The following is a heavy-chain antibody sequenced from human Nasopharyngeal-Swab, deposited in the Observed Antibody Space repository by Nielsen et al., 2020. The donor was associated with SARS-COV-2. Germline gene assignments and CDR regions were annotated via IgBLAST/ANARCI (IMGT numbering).Heavy chain of an antibody. J-gene: IGHJ5*02. D-gene: IGHD6-6*01. V-gene: IGHV4-59*01. Sequence: WIRQPAGEGLERIGYIYYSGSTNYNPSLKRRVTISVDTSKNQFSLKLSSVTAADTAVYYCARALGSIAARPRFDPWGQGTLVTVSS. CDR2: IYYSGST. CDR3: ARALGSIAARPRFDP.